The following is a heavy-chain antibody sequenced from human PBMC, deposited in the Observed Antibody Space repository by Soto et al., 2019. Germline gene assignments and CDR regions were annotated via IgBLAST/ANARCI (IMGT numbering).Heavy chain of an antibody. V-gene: IGHV3-21*06. CDR2: ISSTTNYI. Sequence: LRLSCAASGFTYTRYSMNWVRQAPGKGLEWVSSISSTTNYIYYGDSMKGRFTISRDNAKNSLYLEMNSLRAEDTAVYYCARESEDLSSSFDYWGQGTLVTVSS. CDR1: GFTYTRYS. J-gene: IGHJ4*02. CDR3: ARESEDLSSSFDY.